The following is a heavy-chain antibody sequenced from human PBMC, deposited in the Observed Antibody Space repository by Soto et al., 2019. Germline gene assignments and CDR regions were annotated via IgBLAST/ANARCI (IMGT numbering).Heavy chain of an antibody. D-gene: IGHD3-22*01. J-gene: IGHJ4*02. CDR1: GFTFDDYA. CDR3: VKDSESSGYLTHLDY. V-gene: IGHV3-9*01. Sequence: EVQLAESGGALVQPGRSLRLSCVASGFTFDDYAIHWVRQTPGKGLEWVSGLTWNGEVIGYADSVKGRFTISRDNAKNSLYLEMNSLRPEDTALYYGVKDSESSGYLTHLDYWGQGTLVTVSS. CDR2: LTWNGEVI.